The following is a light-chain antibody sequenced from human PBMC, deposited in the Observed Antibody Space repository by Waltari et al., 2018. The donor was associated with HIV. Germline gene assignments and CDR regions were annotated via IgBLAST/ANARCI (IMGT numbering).Light chain of an antibody. CDR3: SSYTSSSTLV. J-gene: IGLJ2*01. Sequence: QSALTQPASVSGSPGQSITLSCTGTSSDVGGYNYVSWYKQHPGKAPKLMIYEVSNRPSGVSIRCSGSKSGNTASLTIAGLQSEDEADYYCSSYTSSSTLVFGGGTKLTVL. V-gene: IGLV2-14*01. CDR2: EVS. CDR1: SSDVGGYNY.